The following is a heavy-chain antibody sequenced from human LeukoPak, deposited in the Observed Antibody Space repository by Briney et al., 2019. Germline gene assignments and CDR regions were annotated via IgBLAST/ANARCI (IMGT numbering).Heavy chain of an antibody. J-gene: IGHJ4*02. CDR1: GFIFSTYA. V-gene: IGHV3-21*01. CDR3: ASNDYRDEGIDS. CDR2: ISYSGPHM. D-gene: IGHD4-17*01. Sequence: GGSLRLSCVASGFIFSTYAMNWVRQAPGKGLEWVSSISYSGPHMFYADSVRGRFTISRDNAENSLFLQMNSLRAEDTAVYFCASNDYRDEGIDSWGQGTLVTVSS.